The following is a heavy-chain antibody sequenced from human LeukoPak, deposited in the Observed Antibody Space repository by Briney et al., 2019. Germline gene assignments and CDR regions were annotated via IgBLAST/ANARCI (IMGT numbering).Heavy chain of an antibody. Sequence: SGGSLRLSCVASGFSFSDYWVTWVRQAPGKGLEWVANIKHDGNQENYVDSVKGRFTISRDNAKNSLYLQMNSLRAEDTAVYYCARDELRSWTEAYYHGMDVWGQGTTVTVSS. CDR3: ARDELRSWTEAYYHGMDV. J-gene: IGHJ6*02. V-gene: IGHV3-7*01. D-gene: IGHD6-13*01. CDR1: GFSFSDYW. CDR2: IKHDGNQE.